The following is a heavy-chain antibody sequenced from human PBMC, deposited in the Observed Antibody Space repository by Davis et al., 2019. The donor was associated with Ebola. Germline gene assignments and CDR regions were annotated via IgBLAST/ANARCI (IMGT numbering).Heavy chain of an antibody. CDR3: ARGSFFWSGSFLGYFDY. J-gene: IGHJ4*03. D-gene: IGHD3-3*01. V-gene: IGHV1-2*02. Sequence: ASVKVSCKASGGTFSSYAISWVRQAPGQGLEWVGWINPNSGDTNFAQKFLGTVILTRDTSTNTAYLELTRPTSDDTAVYFCARGSFFWSGSFLGYFDYWGQGILITVSS. CDR2: INPNSGDT. CDR1: GGTFSSYA.